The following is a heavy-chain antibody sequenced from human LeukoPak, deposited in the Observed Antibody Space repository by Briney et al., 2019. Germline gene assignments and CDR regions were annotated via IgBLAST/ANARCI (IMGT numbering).Heavy chain of an antibody. CDR1: GGSFSGYY. D-gene: IGHD6-19*01. J-gene: IGHJ5*02. CDR2: INHSGST. Sequence: SETLSLTCAVYGGSFSGYYWSWIRQPPGKGLEWIGEINHSGSTNYNPSLKSRVTISADTSKTQFSLKLSSVTAADTAVYYCARVRNHGSGWYGSWFDPWGQGTLVTVSS. CDR3: ARVRNHGSGWYGSWFDP. V-gene: IGHV4-34*01.